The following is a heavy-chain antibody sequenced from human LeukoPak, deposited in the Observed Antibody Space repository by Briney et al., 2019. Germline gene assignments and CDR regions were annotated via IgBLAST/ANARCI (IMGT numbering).Heavy chain of an antibody. CDR2: INTKSGGT. V-gene: IGHV1-2*02. CDR3: ARDSGSNYPLNY. CDR1: GYTFTVYY. Sequence: ASVRLSCKASGYTFTVYYMHWVRQAPGQGLEWMGWINTKSGGTNYAQTIQGRVTMTRDTSISTAYMELSRLRSDDTAVYYCARDSGSNYPLNYWGQGTLVTVSS. J-gene: IGHJ4*02. D-gene: IGHD1-26*01.